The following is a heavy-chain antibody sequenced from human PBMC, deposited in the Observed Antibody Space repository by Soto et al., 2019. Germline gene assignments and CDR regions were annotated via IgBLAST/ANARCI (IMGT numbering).Heavy chain of an antibody. Sequence: GGSLRLSCAASGFTFSSYAMSWVRQAPGKGLEWVSAISGSGGSTYYADSVKGRFTISRDNSKNTLYLQMNSLRAEDTAVYYCAEDLLSHIVVVTAILRWGQGTLVTVSS. CDR1: GFTFSSYA. CDR3: AEDLLSHIVVVTAILR. J-gene: IGHJ4*02. CDR2: ISGSGGST. D-gene: IGHD2-21*02. V-gene: IGHV3-23*01.